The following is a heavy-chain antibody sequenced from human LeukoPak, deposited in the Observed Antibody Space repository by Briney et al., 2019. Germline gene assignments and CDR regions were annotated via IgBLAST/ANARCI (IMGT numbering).Heavy chain of an antibody. CDR2: INPNSGGT. J-gene: IGHJ4*02. Sequence: GASVKVSCKASGYTFTGYYMHWVRQAPGQGLEWMGWINPNSGGTNYAQKFQGRVTMTRDTSISTAYMELSRLRSDDTAVYYCARGGPVWGGTIVRGVKPFDYWGQGTLVTVSS. CDR3: ARGGPVWGGTIVRGVKPFDY. V-gene: IGHV1-2*02. D-gene: IGHD3-10*01. CDR1: GYTFTGYY.